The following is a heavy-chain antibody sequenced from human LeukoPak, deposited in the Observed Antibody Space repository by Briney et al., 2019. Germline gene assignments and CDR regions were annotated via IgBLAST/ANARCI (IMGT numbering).Heavy chain of an antibody. J-gene: IGHJ5*02. Sequence: SETLSLTCAVSGGSISSGGYSWSWIRQPPGKGLEWIGYIYHSGSTYYNPSLKSRVTISVDRSKNQFSLKLSSVTAADTAVYYCARGGYCSSTSCSGRFDPWGQGTLVTVSS. V-gene: IGHV4-30-2*01. D-gene: IGHD2-2*01. CDR1: GGSISSGGYS. CDR3: ARGGYCSSTSCSGRFDP. CDR2: IYHSGST.